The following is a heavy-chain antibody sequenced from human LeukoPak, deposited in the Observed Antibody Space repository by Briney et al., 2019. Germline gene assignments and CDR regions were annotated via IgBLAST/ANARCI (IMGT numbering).Heavy chain of an antibody. CDR3: AKDNWNPALVPSEFDP. CDR1: GFTFSSYT. D-gene: IGHD1-20*01. CDR2: IGGRGGST. J-gene: IGHJ5*02. V-gene: IGHV3-23*01. Sequence: GGSLRLSCVGSGFTFSSYTMTWVRQAPGKGLEWVSAIGGRGGSTYYADSVKGRFTISRDNSKNTLYLQMNSLRAEDTAVYYCAKDNWNPALVPSEFDPWGQGTLVTVSS.